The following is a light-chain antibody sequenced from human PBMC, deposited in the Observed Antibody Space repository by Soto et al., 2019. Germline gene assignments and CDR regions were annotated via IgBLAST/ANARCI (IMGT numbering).Light chain of an antibody. V-gene: IGKV1-33*01. CDR2: DAS. CDR3: QHYSTLPLS. Sequence: DIQLTQSPSSLSASVGDRVTITCQTTQDIDKSLSWYQQRPGEAPDPLIYDASKLETGVPSRFSGGGSGTHFTFTISSLQPEDTGTYYCQHYSTLPLSFGGGTRVEV. J-gene: IGKJ4*01. CDR1: QDIDKS.